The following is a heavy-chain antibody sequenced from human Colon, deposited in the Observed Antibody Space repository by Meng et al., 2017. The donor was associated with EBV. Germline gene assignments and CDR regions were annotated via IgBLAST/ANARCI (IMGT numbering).Heavy chain of an antibody. J-gene: IGHJ5*02. D-gene: IGHD3-10*01. V-gene: IGHV4-61*01. CDR2: IYYIGGT. CDR3: ARVSGRSFDP. CDR1: GDSVATGRYY. Sequence: QVHLQDSGPGLVKPSETLSLTCTVSGDSVATGRYYWSWIRQPPGKGLEWIAYIYYIGGTNYNPSLKSRLTISLDTSKNQFSLSLRSVTAADTAVYYCARVSGRSFDPWGQGTLVTVSS.